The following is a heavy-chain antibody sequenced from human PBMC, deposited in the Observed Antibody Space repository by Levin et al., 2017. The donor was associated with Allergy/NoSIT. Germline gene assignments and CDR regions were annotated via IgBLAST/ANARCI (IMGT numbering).Heavy chain of an antibody. CDR2: ITWDGDRT. Sequence: GESLKISCAASGFSFDDYTMHWVRQVPGKGLEWVSLITWDGDRTNYADSVKGRFTISRDNSKNSLYLQMNSLRAEDTALYYCAKDSGSGNYQYFHHWGQGTLVTVSS. CDR1: GFSFDDYT. V-gene: IGHV3-43*01. CDR3: AKDSGSGNYQYFHH. J-gene: IGHJ1*01. D-gene: IGHD3-10*01.